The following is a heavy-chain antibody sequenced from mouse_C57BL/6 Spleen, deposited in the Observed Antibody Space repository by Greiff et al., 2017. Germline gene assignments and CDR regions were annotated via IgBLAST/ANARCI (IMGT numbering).Heavy chain of an antibody. Sequence: EVQLMQSGAELVKPGASVKMSCKASGYSFTNYYMNWVKQSTGQSLEWIGVINPNYGSTSYNQKFKGKATLTVDQSSSTAYMQLNSLTSADSAVYYCARAGSSDGYFDDWGTGTTVTVSA. V-gene: IGHV1-39*01. CDR3: ARAGSSDGYFDD. CDR1: GYSFTNYY. D-gene: IGHD1-1*01. CDR2: INPNYGST. J-gene: IGHJ1*03.